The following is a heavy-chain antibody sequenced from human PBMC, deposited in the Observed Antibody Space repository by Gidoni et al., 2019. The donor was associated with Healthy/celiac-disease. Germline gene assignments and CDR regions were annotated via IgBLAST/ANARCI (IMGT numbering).Heavy chain of an antibody. Sequence: QVQLVESGGGVVQPGRSLRLSCAASGFPFSSYAMHWVRQAPGKGLEWVAVISYDGSNKYYADSVKGRFTISRDNSKNTLYLQMNSLRAEDTAVYYCARDHGDYGYFDYWGQGTLVTVSS. CDR3: ARDHGDYGYFDY. D-gene: IGHD4-17*01. J-gene: IGHJ4*02. CDR1: GFPFSSYA. CDR2: ISYDGSNK. V-gene: IGHV3-30-3*01.